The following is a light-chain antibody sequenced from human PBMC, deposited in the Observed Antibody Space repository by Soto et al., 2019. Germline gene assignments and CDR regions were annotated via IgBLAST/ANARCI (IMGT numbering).Light chain of an antibody. CDR1: SGDVGFYNY. CDR3: SSYGGKNNLV. V-gene: IGLV2-8*01. Sequence: QSVLAQPPSASGSPGQSVIISCTGTSGDVGFYNYVSWYQHHPGKAPKLMIYDVNKRPSGVPDRFSGSKSGNSASLTVSGLQDEDEADYFCSSYGGKNNLVFGTGTKLTVL. J-gene: IGLJ1*01. CDR2: DVN.